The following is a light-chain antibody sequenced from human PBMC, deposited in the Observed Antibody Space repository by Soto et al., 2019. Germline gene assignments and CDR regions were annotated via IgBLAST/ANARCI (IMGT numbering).Light chain of an antibody. CDR2: DAS. CDR3: QQCNNWPRT. J-gene: IGKJ1*01. Sequence: EIVMTQSPATLSVSPGERATLSCRASQSVSSNLAWYQQKPGQAPRLLIYDASTRATGVPARFSGSGSGTEFTLTISSLQSDDFATYYCQQCNNWPRTFGQGTKVDI. CDR1: QSVSSN. V-gene: IGKV3-15*01.